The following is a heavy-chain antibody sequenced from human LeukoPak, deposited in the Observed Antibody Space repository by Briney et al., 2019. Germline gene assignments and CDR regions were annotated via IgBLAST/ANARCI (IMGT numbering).Heavy chain of an antibody. CDR2: IYYSGST. CDR3: ARLMVAAPEHYFDY. Sequence: SETLSLTCTVSGGSISSSSYYWGWIRQPPGKGLEWIGSIYYSGSTYYNPSLKSRVTISVDTSKNQFSLKLSSVTAADTAVYYCARLMVAAPEHYFDYWGQGTLVTVSS. CDR1: GGSISSSSYY. D-gene: IGHD6-13*01. V-gene: IGHV4-39*01. J-gene: IGHJ4*02.